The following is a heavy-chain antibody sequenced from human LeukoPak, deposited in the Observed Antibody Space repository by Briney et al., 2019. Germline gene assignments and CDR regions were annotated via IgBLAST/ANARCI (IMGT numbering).Heavy chain of an antibody. CDR1: GGSISSGGYY. CDR3: ARDDWHGSGSPGFCDY. V-gene: IGHV4-30-2*01. CDR2: TYHSGST. Sequence: SETLSLTCTVSGGSISSGGYYWSWIRQPPGKGLEWIGYTYHSGSTYYNPSLKSRVTISVDRSKNQFSLKLSPVTAADTAVYYCARDDWHGSGSPGFCDYWGQGTLVTVSS. J-gene: IGHJ4*02. D-gene: IGHD3-10*01.